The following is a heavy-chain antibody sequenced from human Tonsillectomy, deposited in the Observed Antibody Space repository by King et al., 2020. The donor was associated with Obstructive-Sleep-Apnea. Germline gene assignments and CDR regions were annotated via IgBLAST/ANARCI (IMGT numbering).Heavy chain of an antibody. V-gene: IGHV4-31*03. Sequence: VQLQESGPGLVKPSQTLSLTCTVSGGSISSGGYYWSWIRQHPGKGLEWIGYIYNSGSTDYNPSLKSRVTISVDTSKNQFSLKLSSVTAADTAVYYCAGGLSRSWILRYFDLWGRGTLVTVSS. CDR3: AGGLSRSWILRYFDL. D-gene: IGHD6-13*01. J-gene: IGHJ2*01. CDR2: IYNSGST. CDR1: GGSISSGGYY.